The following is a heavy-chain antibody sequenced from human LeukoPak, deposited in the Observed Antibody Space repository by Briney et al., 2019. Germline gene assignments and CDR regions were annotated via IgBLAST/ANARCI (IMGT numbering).Heavy chain of an antibody. CDR2: IYYGGST. J-gene: IGHJ4*02. D-gene: IGHD3-10*01. CDR1: GGSISDYY. V-gene: IGHV4-59*01. Sequence: PSETLSLTCTVSGGSISDYYWSWIRQPPGKGLEWIGYIYYGGSTNYNPSLKSRVTISVDTSKNQFSLKLSSVTAADTAVYYCARTRGLYYYGSGSYYFDYWGQGTLVTVSS. CDR3: ARTRGLYYYGSGSYYFDY.